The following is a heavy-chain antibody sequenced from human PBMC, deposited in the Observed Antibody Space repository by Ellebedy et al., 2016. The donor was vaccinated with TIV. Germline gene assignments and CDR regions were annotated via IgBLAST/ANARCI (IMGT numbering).Heavy chain of an antibody. D-gene: IGHD6-13*01. J-gene: IGHJ6*03. CDR1: GYSFTSYW. CDR3: ARQGAAGTGYYYYYMDV. V-gene: IGHV5-51*01. CDR2: IYPGDSDT. Sequence: GESLKISXKGSGYSFTSYWIGWVRQMPGKGLEWMGIIYPGDSDTRYSPSFQGQVTISADKSISTAYLQWSSLKASDTAMYYCARQGAAGTGYYYYYMDVWGKGTTVTVSS.